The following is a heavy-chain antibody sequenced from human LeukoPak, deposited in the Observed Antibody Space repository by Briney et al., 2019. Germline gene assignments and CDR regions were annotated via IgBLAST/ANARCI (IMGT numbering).Heavy chain of an antibody. J-gene: IGHJ4*02. CDR1: GGSISSSSYY. CDR3: ARHSTGYSVPYYFDY. D-gene: IGHD6-13*01. CDR2: IYYSGST. Sequence: KASETLSLTCTVSGGSISSSSYYWGWIRQPPGKGLEWIGSIYYSGSTYYNPSLKSRVTISVDTSKNQFSLKLSSVTAADTAVYYCARHSTGYSVPYYFDYWGQGTLVTVSS. V-gene: IGHV4-39*01.